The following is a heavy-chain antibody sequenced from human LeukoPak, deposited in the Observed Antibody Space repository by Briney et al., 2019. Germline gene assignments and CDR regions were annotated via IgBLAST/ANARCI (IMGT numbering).Heavy chain of an antibody. J-gene: IGHJ6*03. Sequence: SVKVSCKASGGTFSSYAISWVRQAPGQGLEWMGGIIPIFGTANYAQKFQGRVTITTDESTSTAYMELSSLRSEDTAVYYCASWEVVPAASYYYMGVWGKGTTVTVSS. CDR1: GGTFSSYA. CDR3: ASWEVVPAASYYYMGV. D-gene: IGHD2-2*01. V-gene: IGHV1-69*05. CDR2: IIPIFGTA.